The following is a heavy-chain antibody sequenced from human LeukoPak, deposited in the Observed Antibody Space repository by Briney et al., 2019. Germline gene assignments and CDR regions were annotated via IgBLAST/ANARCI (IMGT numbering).Heavy chain of an antibody. Sequence: GGSLRLSCAASGFTFSSYAMHWVRQAPGKGLEWVAVISYDGSNKYYADSVKGRFTISRDNSKNTLYLQMNSLRAEDTAVYYCASDGSMVLVGATGYFDYWGQGTLVTVSS. J-gene: IGHJ4*02. CDR2: ISYDGSNK. CDR3: ASDGSMVLVGATGYFDY. CDR1: GFTFSSYA. D-gene: IGHD1-26*01. V-gene: IGHV3-30-3*01.